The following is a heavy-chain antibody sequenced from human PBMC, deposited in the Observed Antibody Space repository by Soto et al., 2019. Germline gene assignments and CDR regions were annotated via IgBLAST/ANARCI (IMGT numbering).Heavy chain of an antibody. CDR3: ARSIDSSGYYFSNC. CDR1: GGFISSYY. V-gene: IGHV4-59*01. J-gene: IGHJ4*02. Sequence: SSETLSLTCTVSGGFISSYYWSWIRQSPGKGLEWIGYTHHTGSTNYNPSLKSRVTMSLDTSRNQFSLKLYSVTAADTAMYYCARSIDSSGYYFSNCWGQGTLVTVSS. D-gene: IGHD3-22*01. CDR2: THHTGST.